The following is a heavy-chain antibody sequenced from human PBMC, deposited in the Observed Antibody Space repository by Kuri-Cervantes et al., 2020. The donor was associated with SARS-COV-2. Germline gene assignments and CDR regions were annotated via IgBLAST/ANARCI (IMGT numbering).Heavy chain of an antibody. CDR2: IGPGGTTK. D-gene: IGHD7-27*01. CDR1: GFILSDYY. Sequence: GESLKISCAASGFILSDYYMTWIRQAPGKGLEWVSNIGPGGTTKYYADSVKGRFTISRDNAKNSLYLQMSSLRAEDTALYYCARDLRLGKSLDYWGQGTLVTVSS. V-gene: IGHV3-11*04. CDR3: ARDLRLGKSLDY. J-gene: IGHJ4*02.